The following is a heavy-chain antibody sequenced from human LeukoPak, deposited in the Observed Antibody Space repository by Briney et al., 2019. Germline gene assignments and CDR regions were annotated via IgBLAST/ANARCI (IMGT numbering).Heavy chain of an antibody. D-gene: IGHD6-25*01. CDR2: ISGSGSST. CDR3: AKYRSTTAAGKDFDC. V-gene: IGHV3-23*01. Sequence: GGSLRLSCAASGFTFSSYAMRWVRPAPGEGLEWVSTISGSGSSTAYADSVKGRFTISRDNSKKTLYLQMNSLRAEDTAVYYCAKYRSTTAAGKDFDCWGQGTLVTVSS. CDR1: GFTFSSYA. J-gene: IGHJ4*02.